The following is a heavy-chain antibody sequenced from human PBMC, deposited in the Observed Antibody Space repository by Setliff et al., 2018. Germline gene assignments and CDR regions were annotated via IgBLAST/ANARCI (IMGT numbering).Heavy chain of an antibody. Sequence: GGSLRLSCAASGFTFSSYSMNWVRQAPGKGLEWVSSISSSSTYIFYADSVRGRFTVSRDNAKNSLYLQMNSLRAEDTALYYCARQSRTGAFDIWGPGTMVTVSS. CDR3: ARQSRTGAFDI. CDR1: GFTFSSYS. J-gene: IGHJ3*02. CDR2: ISSSSTYI. V-gene: IGHV3-21*04.